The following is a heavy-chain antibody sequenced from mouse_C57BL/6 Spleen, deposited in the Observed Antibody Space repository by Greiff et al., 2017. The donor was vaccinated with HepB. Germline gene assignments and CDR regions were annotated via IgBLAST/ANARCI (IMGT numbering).Heavy chain of an antibody. J-gene: IGHJ4*01. CDR2: FHPYNDDT. CDR1: GYTFTTYP. CDR3: ARGGENYYAMDY. V-gene: IGHV1-47*01. Sequence: QVQLKESGAELVKPGASVKMSCKASGYTFTTYPIEWMKQNHGKSLEWIGNFHPYNDDTKYNEKFKGKATLTVEKSSSTVYLELSRVTSDDSAVYYCARGGENYYAMDYWGQGTSVTVSS.